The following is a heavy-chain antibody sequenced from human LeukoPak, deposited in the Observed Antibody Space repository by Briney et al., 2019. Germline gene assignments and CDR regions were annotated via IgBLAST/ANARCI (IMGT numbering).Heavy chain of an antibody. CDR1: GDSFNSYW. D-gene: IGHD3-10*01. CDR2: NYPGDSDN. Sequence: GESLKISRYSSGDSFNSYWLGLVRQIPGKGPEGVGINYPGDSDNIYSPSFQGPVPISPDQPLNTAYLQWSSLKASDTAMYYCARRASGNYVFDPWVQGTLVTVSS. V-gene: IGHV5-51*01. CDR3: ARRASGNYVFDP. J-gene: IGHJ5*02.